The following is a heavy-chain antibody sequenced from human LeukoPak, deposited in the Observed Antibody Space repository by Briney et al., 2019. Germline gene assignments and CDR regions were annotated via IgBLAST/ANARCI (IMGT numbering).Heavy chain of an antibody. CDR1: GFTFSSYA. Sequence: GGSLRLSRAASGFTFSSYAMHWVRQAPGKGLEWVAVISYDGSNKYYADSVKGRFTISRDNSKNTLYLQMNSLRAEDTAVYYCARDGYSGYDGIDYWGQGTLVTVSS. J-gene: IGHJ4*02. CDR2: ISYDGSNK. D-gene: IGHD5-12*01. CDR3: ARDGYSGYDGIDY. V-gene: IGHV3-30*04.